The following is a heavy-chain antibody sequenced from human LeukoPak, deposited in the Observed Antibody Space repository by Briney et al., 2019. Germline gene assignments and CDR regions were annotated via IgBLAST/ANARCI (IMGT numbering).Heavy chain of an antibody. CDR1: GGSFSGYY. CDR2: INHSGST. CDR3: ARLDVVVPAAAFDY. D-gene: IGHD2-2*01. V-gene: IGHV4-34*01. Sequence: SETLSLTCAVYGGSFSGYYWSWIRQPPGKGLEWIGEINHSGSTNYNPSLKSRVTISVDTSKNQFSLKLSSVTAADTAVYYRARLDVVVPAAAFDYWGQGTLVTVSS. J-gene: IGHJ4*02.